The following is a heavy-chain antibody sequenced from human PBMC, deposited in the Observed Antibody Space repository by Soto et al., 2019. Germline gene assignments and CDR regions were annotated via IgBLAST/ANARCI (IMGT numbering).Heavy chain of an antibody. CDR2: ISYDGSNK. CDR1: GFTVSSYG. Sequence: GGTLRLSCADSGFTVSSYGMHWVRQAPGKGLEWVAVISYDGSNKYYADSVKGRFTISRDNSKSTLYLQINSLRTEDTAVYYCAANFDYWGQGTLVTVSS. CDR3: AANFDY. J-gene: IGHJ4*02. V-gene: IGHV3-30*03.